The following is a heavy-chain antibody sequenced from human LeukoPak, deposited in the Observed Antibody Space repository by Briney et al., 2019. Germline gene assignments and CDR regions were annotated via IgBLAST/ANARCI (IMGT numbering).Heavy chain of an antibody. J-gene: IGHJ3*02. V-gene: IGHV4-4*07. CDR2: IYTSGST. Sequence: SETLSLTCTVSGGSISSYYWSWIRQPAGKGLEWIGRIYTSGSTNYNPSLKSRVTMSVDTSKNQFSLKLSSVTAADTAVYYCARVAYRQWLVIREFDIWGQGTMVTVSS. CDR1: GGSISSYY. CDR3: ARVAYRQWLVIREFDI. D-gene: IGHD6-19*01.